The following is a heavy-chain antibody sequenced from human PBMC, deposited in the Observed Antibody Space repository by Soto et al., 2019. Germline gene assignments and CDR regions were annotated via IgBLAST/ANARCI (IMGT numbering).Heavy chain of an antibody. CDR2: IYYSGST. D-gene: IGHD3-3*01. CDR1: GGSISSSSYY. CDR3: ASPLESVTHAFGI. V-gene: IGHV4-39*02. Sequence: QLQLQESGPGLVKPSETLSLTCTVSGGSISSSSYYWGWIRQPPGKGLEWIGSIYYSGSTYYNPSLKSRVTIPVATTKNPFPLKLSSVTAAHAPVYYCASPLESVTHAFGIWGQGTMVTVSS. J-gene: IGHJ3*02.